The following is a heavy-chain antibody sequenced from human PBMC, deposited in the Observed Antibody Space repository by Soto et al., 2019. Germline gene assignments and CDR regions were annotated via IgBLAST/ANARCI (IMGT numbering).Heavy chain of an antibody. CDR1: GGSSSRSTYY. CDR2: IYYSGST. J-gene: IGHJ5*02. V-gene: IGHV4-39*01. Sequence: PSETLSVTCTVSGGSSSRSTYYWGWIRQPPGKGLEWIGSIYYSGSTYYRPSLKSRVTISVDTSKNQFSLKLSSVTAADTAVYYCARQVPAAIRLGWFDPWGQGTLVTVSS. D-gene: IGHD2-2*02. CDR3: ARQVPAAIRLGWFDP.